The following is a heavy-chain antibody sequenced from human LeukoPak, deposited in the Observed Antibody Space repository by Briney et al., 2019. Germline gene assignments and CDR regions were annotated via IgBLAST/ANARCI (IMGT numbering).Heavy chain of an antibody. J-gene: IGHJ3*02. CDR1: GDSISSYY. V-gene: IGHV4-59*01. Sequence: SDTLSLTCTVSGDSISSYYWSWIRQPPGEGLEWIGYIYYTGSTNYNPSLKSRVTISVDTSRNQFSLDLNSVTAADAAVYYCARDVRPLIQAFDIWGQGTMVTVSS. CDR2: IYYTGST. CDR3: ARDVRPLIQAFDI.